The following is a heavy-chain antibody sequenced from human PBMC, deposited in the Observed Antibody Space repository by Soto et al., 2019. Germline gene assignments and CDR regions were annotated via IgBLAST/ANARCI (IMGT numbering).Heavy chain of an antibody. Sequence: SETLSLTCTVSGGSISSYYWSWIRQPPGKGLEWIGYIYYSGSTNYNPSLKSRVAISVDTSKNQSSLKRSSVTAADTAVYYCAIDHRSSGGYYYYGMYVWGQGTTVTVSS. V-gene: IGHV4-59*01. CDR1: GGSISSYY. CDR2: IYYSGST. D-gene: IGHD6-25*01. CDR3: AIDHRSSGGYYYYGMYV. J-gene: IGHJ6*02.